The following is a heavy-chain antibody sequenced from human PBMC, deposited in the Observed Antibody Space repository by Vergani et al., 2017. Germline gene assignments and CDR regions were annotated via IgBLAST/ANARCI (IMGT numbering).Heavy chain of an antibody. CDR2: IIPILGIA. J-gene: IGHJ5*02. V-gene: IGHV1-69*02. Sequence: QVQLVHSGAEVKKPGSSVKVSCKASGGTFSSYTISWVRQAPGQGLEWMGRIIPILGIANYAQKFQGRVTITADKSTSTAYMELSSLRSEDTAVYYCAAYYSGDWFDPWGQGTLVTVSS. CDR1: GGTFSSYT. CDR3: AAYYSGDWFDP. D-gene: IGHD3-22*01.